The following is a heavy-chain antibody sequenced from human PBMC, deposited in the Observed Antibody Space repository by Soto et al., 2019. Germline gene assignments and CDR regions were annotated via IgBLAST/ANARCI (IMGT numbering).Heavy chain of an antibody. D-gene: IGHD2-21*02. CDR1: GFSLSTSGVA. CDR3: AHRLTATAFDI. Sequence: QITLKESGPTLVKPTQTLTLTCTFSGFSLSTSGVAVGWIRQHPGKALEWLALIYWDDDKRYSPSMKGRLTITRDTSKNQVVLIMTNMDPEDTATYYCAHRLTATAFDIWGQGTMVTVSS. J-gene: IGHJ3*02. CDR2: IYWDDDK. V-gene: IGHV2-5*02.